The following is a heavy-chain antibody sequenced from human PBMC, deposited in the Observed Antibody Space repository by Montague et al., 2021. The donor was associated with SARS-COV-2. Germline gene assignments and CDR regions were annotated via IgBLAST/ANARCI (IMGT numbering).Heavy chain of an antibody. Sequence: SLRLSCAASGFTFSSYWMSWVCQAPGKGLEWVANMKQDGSEKYYVDSVKGRFTISRDNAKNSLYLQMNSLRAEDTAVYYCARDRIKYGPYNWFDPWGQGTLVTVSS. CDR2: MKQDGSEK. V-gene: IGHV3-7*03. D-gene: IGHD4-17*01. CDR1: GFTFSSYW. J-gene: IGHJ5*02. CDR3: ARDRIKYGPYNWFDP.